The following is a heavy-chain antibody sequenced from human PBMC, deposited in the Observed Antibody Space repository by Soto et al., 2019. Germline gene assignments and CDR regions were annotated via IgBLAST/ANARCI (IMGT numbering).Heavy chain of an antibody. J-gene: IGHJ4*02. D-gene: IGHD6-19*01. Sequence: SVKVSCKAPGVTFKTNAIRWVRQAPGQGLEWMGGIIPVFGTTNYAQKFQGRLTITADDFTSTVYMELSRLRYEDTAVYYCARKNLFAVATLLYLFAYWGPGTLVLASS. CDR2: IIPVFGTT. CDR3: ARKNLFAVATLLYLFAY. V-gene: IGHV1-69*13. CDR1: GVTFKTNA.